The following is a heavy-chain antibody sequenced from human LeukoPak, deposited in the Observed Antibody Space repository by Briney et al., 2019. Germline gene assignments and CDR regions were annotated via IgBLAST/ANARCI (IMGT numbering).Heavy chain of an antibody. V-gene: IGHV4-59*01. CDR3: ARGFQWHARPNGFDI. CDR2: IYYTGDT. J-gene: IGHJ3*02. Sequence: PSETLSLTCTVSGGSISIYYWSWIPLPPEKGLEWIGNIYYTGDTYYTASLQSRVAISVDSSKSQFSLKLGSVIAAHTAVYFCARGFQWHARPNGFDIWGHGTMVTVSS. CDR1: GGSISIYY. D-gene: IGHD2-8*01.